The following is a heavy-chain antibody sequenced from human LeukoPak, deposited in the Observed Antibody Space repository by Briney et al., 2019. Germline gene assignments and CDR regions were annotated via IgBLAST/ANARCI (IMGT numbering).Heavy chain of an antibody. V-gene: IGHV4-34*01. CDR2: INHSGST. Sequence: SETLSLTCTVSGGSISSYYWSWIRQPPGKGLEWIGEINHSGSTNYNPSLKSRVTISVDTSKNQFSLKLSSVTAADTAVYYCASRWYPYYFDYWGQGTLVTVS. CDR1: GGSISSYY. CDR3: ASRWYPYYFDY. J-gene: IGHJ4*02. D-gene: IGHD6-13*01.